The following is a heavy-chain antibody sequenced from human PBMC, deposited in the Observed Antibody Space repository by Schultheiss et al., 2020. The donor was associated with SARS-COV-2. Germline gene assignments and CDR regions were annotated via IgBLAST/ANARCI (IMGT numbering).Heavy chain of an antibody. D-gene: IGHD3-10*01. V-gene: IGHV3-33*01. J-gene: IGHJ4*02. Sequence: GGSLRLSCATSGFRFSRYGMHWVRQAPGKGLEWVAVIWYDGSNKNYADSVKGRFTISRDNSRNTLYLQMNSLRAEDTSVYYCARDRGSVTMVRGDPFLGYWGRGTLVTVS. CDR1: GFRFSRYG. CDR3: ARDRGSVTMVRGDPFLGY. CDR2: IWYDGSNK.